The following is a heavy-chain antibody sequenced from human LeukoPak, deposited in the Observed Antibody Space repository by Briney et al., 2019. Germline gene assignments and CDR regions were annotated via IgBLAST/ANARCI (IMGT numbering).Heavy chain of an antibody. J-gene: IGHJ3*02. V-gene: IGHV3-11*04. CDR2: ISSSGSTI. D-gene: IGHD2-2*01. CDR1: GFTFSDYY. CDR3: VREEVAPAASDAFDI. Sequence: GGSLRLSCAASGFTFSDYYMSWIRQAPGKGLEWVSYISSSGSTIYYADSVKGRFTISRDNAKNSLYLQMNSLRAEDTAVYYCVREEVAPAASDAFDIWGQGTMVTVSS.